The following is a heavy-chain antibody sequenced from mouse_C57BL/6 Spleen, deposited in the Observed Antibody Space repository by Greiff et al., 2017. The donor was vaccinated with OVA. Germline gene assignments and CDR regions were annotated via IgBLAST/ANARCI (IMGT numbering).Heavy chain of an antibody. J-gene: IGHJ4*01. Sequence: EVKLVESGGGLVKPGGSLKLSCAASGFTFSSYAMSWVRQTPEKRLEWVATISDGGSYTYYPDNVKGRFTISRDNAKNNLYLQMSHLKSEDTAMYYCARPSVAMDYWGQGTSVTVS. CDR3: ARPSVAMDY. CDR1: GFTFSSYA. V-gene: IGHV5-4*03. CDR2: ISDGGSYT.